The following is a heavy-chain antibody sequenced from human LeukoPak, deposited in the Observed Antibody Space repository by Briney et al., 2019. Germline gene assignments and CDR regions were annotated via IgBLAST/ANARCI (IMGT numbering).Heavy chain of an antibody. CDR2: ISTSSSYI. V-gene: IGHV3-21*01. CDR1: GFTFSSYS. J-gene: IGHJ3*02. D-gene: IGHD3-16*01. Sequence: PGGSLRLPCAASGFTFSSYSMNWVRQAPGKGLEWVSSISTSSSYIYSADSVKGRFTISRDNAKNSLYLQMNSLRAEDTAVYYCVRDTFSPDAFDIWGQGTMVTVSS. CDR3: VRDTFSPDAFDI.